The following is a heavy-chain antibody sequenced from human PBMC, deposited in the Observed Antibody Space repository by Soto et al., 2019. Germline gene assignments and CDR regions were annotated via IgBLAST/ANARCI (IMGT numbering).Heavy chain of an antibody. D-gene: IGHD7-27*01. V-gene: IGHV3-30*03. CDR1: GFVFADYG. Sequence: QGQLVESGGGVVQAGQSLRLSCAASGFVFADYGVHWVRQAPGKGLEWVAVISFDGTNKFYADSVKGRFTISRDNSKSTLYLQVDSLRPEDAAVYYCARDPKTSGGQHWAFNYFDSWGQGTLVTVSS. CDR3: ARDPKTSGGQHWAFNYFDS. J-gene: IGHJ4*02. CDR2: ISFDGTNK.